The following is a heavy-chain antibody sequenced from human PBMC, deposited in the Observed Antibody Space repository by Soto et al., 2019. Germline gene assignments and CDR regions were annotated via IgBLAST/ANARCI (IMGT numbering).Heavy chain of an antibody. CDR2: IKSKTDGGTT. V-gene: IGHV3-15*07. D-gene: IGHD5-12*01. Sequence: EVQLVESGGGLVKPGGSLRLSCAASGFTFSNAWMNWVRQAPGKGLEWVGRIKSKTDGGTTDYAAPVKGRFTIPRDGSKNTLYLQMNSLKTEDTAVYYCTTVVATIGQYYYYGMDVWGQGTTVTVSS. J-gene: IGHJ6*02. CDR1: GFTFSNAW. CDR3: TTVVATIGQYYYYGMDV.